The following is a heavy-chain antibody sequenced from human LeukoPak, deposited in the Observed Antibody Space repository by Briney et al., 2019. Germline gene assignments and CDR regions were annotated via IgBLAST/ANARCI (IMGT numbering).Heavy chain of an antibody. V-gene: IGHV3-30-3*01. J-gene: IGHJ6*02. CDR3: ARGYSGSYSYYYYYYGMDV. CDR1: GFTSSSYA. Sequence: PGGSLRLSCAASGFTSSSYAMHWVRQAPGKGLEWVAVISYDGSNKYYADSVKGRFTISRDNSKNTLYLQMNSLRAEDTAVYYCARGYSGSYSYYYYYYGMDVWGQGTTVTVSS. CDR2: ISYDGSNK. D-gene: IGHD1-26*01.